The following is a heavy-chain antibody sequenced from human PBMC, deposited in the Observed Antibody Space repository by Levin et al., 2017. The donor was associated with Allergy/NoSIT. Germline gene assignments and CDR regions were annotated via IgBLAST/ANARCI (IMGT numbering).Heavy chain of an antibody. V-gene: IGHV3-23*01. CDR2: ISGSGGST. CDR1: GFTFSSYA. CDR3: AKEVYGAGGLYYYGLDV. D-gene: IGHD3-10*01. J-gene: IGHJ6*02. Sequence: GGSLRLSCAASGFTFSSYAMIWVRQAPGRGLEWVSAISGSGGSTYYADSVEGRFTISRDNSTNTLYLQMNSLRVEDTAVYYCAKEVYGAGGLYYYGLDVWGQGTTVTVSS.